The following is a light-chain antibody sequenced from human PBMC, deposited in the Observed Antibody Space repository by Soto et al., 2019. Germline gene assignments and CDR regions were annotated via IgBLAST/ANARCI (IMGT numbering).Light chain of an antibody. V-gene: IGLV2-14*01. J-gene: IGLJ1*01. CDR3: SSNTSSSTYV. Sequence: QSALTQPASVSGSPGQSIPISCTGTSSDVGGYTYVSWYQQHPGKAPKLMIYDVSNRPSGVSNRFSGSKSGNTASLTISGLQAEDEAGYYCSSNTSSSTYVFGTGTKLTVL. CDR1: SSDVGGYTY. CDR2: DVS.